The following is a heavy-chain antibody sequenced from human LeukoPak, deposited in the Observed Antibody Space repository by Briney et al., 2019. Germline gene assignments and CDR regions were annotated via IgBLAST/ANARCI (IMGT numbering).Heavy chain of an antibody. Sequence: QTGGSLRLSCTASGFTFGDYVMSWVRQAPGKGLEWVGFIRSKPYGGTTEYAASVKGRFLISRDDSKTIAYLQMNSLKSEDTAVYYCTTGSATGTGSGYWGQGTLVTVSS. CDR3: TTGSATGTGSGY. CDR2: IRSKPYGGTT. J-gene: IGHJ4*02. CDR1: GFTFGDYV. D-gene: IGHD6-13*01. V-gene: IGHV3-49*04.